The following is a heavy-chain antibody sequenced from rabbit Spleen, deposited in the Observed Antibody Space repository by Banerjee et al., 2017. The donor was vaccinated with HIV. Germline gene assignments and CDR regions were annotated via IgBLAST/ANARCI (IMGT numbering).Heavy chain of an antibody. CDR2: INTYTGKA. CDR3: ARDLASVVGWNFSL. Sequence: QEQLEESGGGLVKPEGSLTLTCKASGLDFSSSYYMCWVRQAPGRGLQWIACINTYTGKAVYATWANGRFTVSRTSSTTVTLQMTSLTAADTATYFCARDLASVVGWNFSLWGPGTLVTVS. D-gene: IGHD3-1*01. CDR1: GLDFSSSYY. V-gene: IGHV1S45*01. J-gene: IGHJ4*01.